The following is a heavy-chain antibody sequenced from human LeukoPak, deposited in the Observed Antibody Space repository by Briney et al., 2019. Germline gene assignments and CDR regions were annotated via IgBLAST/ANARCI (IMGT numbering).Heavy chain of an antibody. V-gene: IGHV4-39*01. J-gene: IGHJ5*02. CDR1: GGSISSSNYY. Sequence: LSETLSLTCTVSGGSISSSNYYWGWIRQPPGKALEWIGSIYYSGSTYYNPSLKSRVTISVDTSKNQLSLKLSSVTAADTAVYYCARLDGYCSGGSCYSVSFVDPWGQGTLVTVSS. D-gene: IGHD2-15*01. CDR2: IYYSGST. CDR3: ARLDGYCSGGSCYSVSFVDP.